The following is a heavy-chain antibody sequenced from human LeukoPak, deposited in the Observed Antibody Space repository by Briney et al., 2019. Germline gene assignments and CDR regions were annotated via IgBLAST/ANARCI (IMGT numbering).Heavy chain of an antibody. J-gene: IGHJ4*02. V-gene: IGHV4-39*01. Sequence: SETLSLTCTVSGDSITRNTYYWVWVRQPPGKALEWIGSINYSGRTFYSSSLKSRATISVDTFRNQFSLKVTSVTAADTAVYSCARLSTSDTDGNYFDFWGQGTLVTVSS. CDR3: ARLSTSDTDGNYFDF. CDR1: GDSITRNTYY. CDR2: INYSGRT. D-gene: IGHD1-1*01.